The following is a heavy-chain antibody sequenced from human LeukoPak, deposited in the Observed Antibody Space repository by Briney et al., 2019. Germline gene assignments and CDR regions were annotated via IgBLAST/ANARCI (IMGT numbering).Heavy chain of an antibody. Sequence: PSETLSLTCAVYGGSFSGYYWSWIRQPPGRGLEWIGSIYHSGSTYYNPSLKSRVTISVDTSKNQFSLKLSSVTAADTAVYYCARVLKGRAPFDYWGQGTLVTVSS. J-gene: IGHJ4*02. CDR3: ARVLKGRAPFDY. CDR1: GGSFSGYY. CDR2: IYHSGST. V-gene: IGHV4-34*01.